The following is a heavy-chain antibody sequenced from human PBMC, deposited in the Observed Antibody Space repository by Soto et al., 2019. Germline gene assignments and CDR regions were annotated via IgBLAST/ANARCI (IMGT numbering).Heavy chain of an antibody. D-gene: IGHD2-21*01. Sequence: LSLTCTVSGGSISSYYWSWIRQPPGKGLEWIGYIYYSGSTNYNPSLKSRVTISVDTSKNQFSLKLSSVTAADTAVYYCAVIRVPQYYFDYWGQGTRGTVSS. CDR3: AVIRVPQYYFDY. J-gene: IGHJ4*02. CDR1: GGSISSYY. V-gene: IGHV4-59*01. CDR2: IYYSGST.